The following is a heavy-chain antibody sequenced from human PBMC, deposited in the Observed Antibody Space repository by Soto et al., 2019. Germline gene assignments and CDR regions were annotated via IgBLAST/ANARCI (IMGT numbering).Heavy chain of an antibody. CDR2: ISSSSSCI. Sequence: GGSLRLSCAASGFTFSSYSMNWVRQAPGKGLEWVSSISSSSSCIYYADSVKGRFTISRDNAKNSLYLQMNSLRAEDTAVYYCARDRQSGYSYGPDYYDSSGYYFFSYWGQGTLVTVSS. D-gene: IGHD3-22*01. CDR1: GFTFSSYS. V-gene: IGHV3-21*01. J-gene: IGHJ4*02. CDR3: ARDRQSGYSYGPDYYDSSGYYFFSY.